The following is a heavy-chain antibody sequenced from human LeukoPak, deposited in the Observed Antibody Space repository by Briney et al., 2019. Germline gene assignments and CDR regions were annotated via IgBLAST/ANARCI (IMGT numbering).Heavy chain of an antibody. CDR2: VSTSGGST. D-gene: IGHD6-19*01. Sequence: GGSLRLSCAASGLTLGMYSMSWVRQAPGKGLEWVSGVSTSGGSTYYADSVKGRFTISRDNSKNTLHLQMNSLRAEDTAVYYCARDRLSSGRLRNWRQRPLVTVSS. CDR3: ARDRLSSGRLRN. CDR1: GLTLGMYS. V-gene: IGHV3-23*01. J-gene: IGHJ4*02.